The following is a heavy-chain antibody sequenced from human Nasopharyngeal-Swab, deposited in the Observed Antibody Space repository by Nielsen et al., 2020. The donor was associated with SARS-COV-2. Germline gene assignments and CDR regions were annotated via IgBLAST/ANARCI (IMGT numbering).Heavy chain of an antibody. CDR1: GFTFSDYY. CDR2: ISSSSSYT. Sequence: GESLKISCAASGFTFSDYYMSWIRQAPGKGLEWVSYISSSSSYTNYADSVKGRFTISRDNAKNSLYLQMNSLRAEDTVVYYCAREESDSFDYWGQGTLVTVSS. D-gene: IGHD2-21*01. V-gene: IGHV3-11*06. CDR3: AREESDSFDY. J-gene: IGHJ4*02.